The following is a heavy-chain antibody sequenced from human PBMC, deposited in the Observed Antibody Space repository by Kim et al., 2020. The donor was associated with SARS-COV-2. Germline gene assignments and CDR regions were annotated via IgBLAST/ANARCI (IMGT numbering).Heavy chain of an antibody. CDR2: IYHSGST. CDR1: GGSISSSNW. Sequence: SETLSLTCAVSGGSISSSNWWSWVRQPPGKGLEWIGEIYHSGSTNYNPSLKSRVTISVDKSKNQFSLKLSSVTAADTAVYYCASVQLLWFGELGDWFDPWGQGTLVTVSS. CDR3: ASVQLLWFGELGDWFDP. V-gene: IGHV4-4*02. J-gene: IGHJ5*02. D-gene: IGHD3-10*01.